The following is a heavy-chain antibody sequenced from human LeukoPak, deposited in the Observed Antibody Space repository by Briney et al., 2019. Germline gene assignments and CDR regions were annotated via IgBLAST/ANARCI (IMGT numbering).Heavy chain of an antibody. J-gene: IGHJ6*03. CDR2: ISYIGST. D-gene: IGHD3-3*01. CDR1: GDSISSSY. V-gene: IGHV4-59*12. Sequence: SETLSLTCSVSGDSISSSYWTWIRQPPGKGLEWIGYISYIGSTPYTPSLKSRVTIFVGTPKNQFSLQLTSVTDADTAVYYCARASYSDLWSGYSGGYYYMDVWGKGTTVTVSS. CDR3: ARASYSDLWSGYSGGYYYMDV.